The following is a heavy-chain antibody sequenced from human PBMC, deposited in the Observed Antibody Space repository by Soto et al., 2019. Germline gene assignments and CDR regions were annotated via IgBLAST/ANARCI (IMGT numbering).Heavy chain of an antibody. Sequence: QVQLQQWGAGLLKPSETLSLTCAVYGGSFSGYYWSWIRQPPGKGLEWIGEINHSGSTNYNPSLKSRVTISVDTSKNQFSLKLSSVTAADTAVYYCARCLHRGKRGGYYFDYCGQGTLVTVSS. CDR1: GGSFSGYY. J-gene: IGHJ4*02. CDR2: INHSGST. CDR3: ARCLHRGKRGGYYFDY. V-gene: IGHV4-34*01. D-gene: IGHD3-16*01.